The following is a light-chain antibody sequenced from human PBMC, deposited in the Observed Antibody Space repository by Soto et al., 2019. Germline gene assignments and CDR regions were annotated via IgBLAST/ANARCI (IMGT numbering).Light chain of an antibody. J-gene: IGLJ1*01. Sequence: QSVLTQPRSVSGSPGQSVTISCTGTSSDVGGYTYVSWYQQHPGKAPKVMIYDVSKRPSGVPDRFSGSKSGNTASLTISGLQAEDGADYYCCSYAGSYIYVLGTGTKVTVL. CDR1: SSDVGGYTY. CDR3: CSYAGSYIYV. CDR2: DVS. V-gene: IGLV2-11*01.